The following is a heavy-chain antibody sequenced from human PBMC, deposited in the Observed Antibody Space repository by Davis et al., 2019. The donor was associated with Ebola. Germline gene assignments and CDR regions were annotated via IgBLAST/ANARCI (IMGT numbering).Heavy chain of an antibody. Sequence: SETLSLTCTVSGVSITSYYWSWVRQPPGKRLEWIGYSHYSGSTNYNPSLKSRVTISVDTSKNQFSLKLSSVTAADTAVYYCAREGYDFWSNWFDPWGQGTLVTVSS. CDR3: AREGYDFWSNWFDP. D-gene: IGHD3-3*01. V-gene: IGHV4-59*12. J-gene: IGHJ5*02. CDR1: GVSITSYY. CDR2: SHYSGST.